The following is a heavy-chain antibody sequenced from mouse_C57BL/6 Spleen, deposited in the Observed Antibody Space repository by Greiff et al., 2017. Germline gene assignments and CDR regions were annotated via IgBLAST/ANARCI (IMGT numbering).Heavy chain of an antibody. CDR1: GYAFSSSW. J-gene: IGHJ4*01. CDR3: ADYYGSSPGAMDY. V-gene: IGHV1-82*01. CDR2: IYPGDGDT. D-gene: IGHD1-1*01. Sequence: QVQLQQSGPELVKPGASVKISCKASGYAFSSSWMNWVKQRPGQGLEWIGRIYPGDGDTNYNGKFKGKATLTADKSSSTAYMQLSSLTSEDSAVYVCADYYGSSPGAMDYWGQGTSVTVAS.